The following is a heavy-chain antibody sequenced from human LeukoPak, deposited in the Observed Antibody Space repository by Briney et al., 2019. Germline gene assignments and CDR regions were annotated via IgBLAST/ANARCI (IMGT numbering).Heavy chain of an antibody. CDR1: GFTFSSCE. J-gene: IGHJ4*02. CDR3: ARVSESYHDY. Sequence: GGSLGLSCAASGFTFSSCEMNWVRQTPGKGLEWVSYIDSSGTTIYYADSVKGRFTSSRDNAKNSLYLQMNSLRADDTAVYYCARVSESYHDYWGQGTLVTVSS. D-gene: IGHD1-26*01. V-gene: IGHV3-48*03. CDR2: IDSSGTTI.